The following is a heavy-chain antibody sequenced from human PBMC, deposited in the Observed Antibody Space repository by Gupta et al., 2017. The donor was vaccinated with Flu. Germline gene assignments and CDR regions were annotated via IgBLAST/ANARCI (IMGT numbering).Heavy chain of an antibody. CDR3: TRSRNPPLQYDP. CDR2: MNPKRGNK. J-gene: IGHJ5*02. V-gene: IGHV1-8*01. Sequence: VRQAPGKGLEWMGWMNPKRGNKGYAQKFQGRVTMTRNNAISEAYMELSSLDTEDTALYYCTRSRNPPLQYDPWGQGTLVTVSS.